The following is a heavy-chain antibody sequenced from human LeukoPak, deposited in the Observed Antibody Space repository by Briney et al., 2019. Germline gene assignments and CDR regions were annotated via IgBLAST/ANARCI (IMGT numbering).Heavy chain of an antibody. CDR1: GGSISNSF. V-gene: IGHV4-4*07. CDR2: IYSSGRT. CDR3: ARPSSTLYYSMDV. D-gene: IGHD6-6*01. Sequence: SETLSLTCTVSGGSISNSFWSWIRQPAGKGLEWIGRIYSSGRTNYNPSLKSRVTMSLDTSKKQFSLKLTSVTAADTAVYYCARPSSTLYYSMDVWAQGPRSPSP. J-gene: IGHJ6*02.